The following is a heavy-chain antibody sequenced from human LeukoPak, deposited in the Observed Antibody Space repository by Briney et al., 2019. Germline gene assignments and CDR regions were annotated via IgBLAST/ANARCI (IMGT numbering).Heavy chain of an antibody. CDR1: GYTFTSYG. CDR2: ISAYNGNT. D-gene: IGHD6-19*01. Sequence: GASVKVSCKASGYTFTSYGISWVRQAPGQGLEWMGWISAYNGNTNYAQKLQGRVTMTTDISTSTAYMELRSLRSDDTAVYYCARGGAVADSYWYFDLWGRGTLVTVSS. V-gene: IGHV1-18*01. CDR3: ARGGAVADSYWYFDL. J-gene: IGHJ2*01.